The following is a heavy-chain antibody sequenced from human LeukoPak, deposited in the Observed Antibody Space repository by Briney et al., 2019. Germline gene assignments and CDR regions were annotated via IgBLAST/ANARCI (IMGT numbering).Heavy chain of an antibody. CDR1: GGSFSGYY. J-gene: IGHJ6*03. Sequence: SETLSLTCAVYGGSFSGYYWSWIRQPPGKGLEWIGEINHSGSTNYNPSLKSRVTISVDTSKNQFSLKLSSVTAADTAVYYCARRVLTTRSGYYYYYYMDVWGKGTTVTVSS. D-gene: IGHD4/OR15-4a*01. CDR2: INHSGST. V-gene: IGHV4-34*01. CDR3: ARRVLTTRSGYYYYYYMDV.